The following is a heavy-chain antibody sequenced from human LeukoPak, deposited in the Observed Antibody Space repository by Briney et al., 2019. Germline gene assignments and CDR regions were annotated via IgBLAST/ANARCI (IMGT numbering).Heavy chain of an antibody. Sequence: ASVKVSCKASGGTFSSYAISWVRQAPGQGLEWMGGIIPIFGTANYAQKFQGRVTMTRNTSISTAYMELSSLRSEDTAVYYCARGRIVVVPAAMSYYYGMDVWGQGTTVTVSS. J-gene: IGHJ6*02. D-gene: IGHD2-2*01. CDR2: IIPIFGTA. V-gene: IGHV1-69*05. CDR3: ARGRIVVVPAAMSYYYGMDV. CDR1: GGTFSSYA.